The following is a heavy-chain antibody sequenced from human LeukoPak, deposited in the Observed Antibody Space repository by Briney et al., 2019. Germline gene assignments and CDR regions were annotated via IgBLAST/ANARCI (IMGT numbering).Heavy chain of an antibody. Sequence: GGSLRLSCAASGFTFSAYYMSWIRQAPGKGLEWVSYISSSGSTMYYADSVKGRFTISRDNAKNSLYLQMNSLRAEDTAVYHCARVMGVYSFDYWGQGTLVTVSS. CDR2: ISSSGSTM. V-gene: IGHV3-11*01. CDR3: ARVMGVYSFDY. J-gene: IGHJ4*02. CDR1: GFTFSAYY. D-gene: IGHD4-11*01.